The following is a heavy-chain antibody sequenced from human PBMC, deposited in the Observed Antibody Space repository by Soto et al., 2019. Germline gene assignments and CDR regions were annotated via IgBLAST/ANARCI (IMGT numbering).Heavy chain of an antibody. D-gene: IGHD3-10*01. CDR2: IWYDGSNK. CDR1: GFTFSSYG. Sequence: QVQLVESGGGVVQPGRSLRLSCAASGFTFSSYGMHWVRQAPGKRLEWVAVIWYDGSNKYYAASVKGRFTISRENSKNTLYLQMNSLRAEDTAVYYCARDTARAMVRIYYGMDVWGQGTTVTVSS. CDR3: ARDTARAMVRIYYGMDV. J-gene: IGHJ6*02. V-gene: IGHV3-33*01.